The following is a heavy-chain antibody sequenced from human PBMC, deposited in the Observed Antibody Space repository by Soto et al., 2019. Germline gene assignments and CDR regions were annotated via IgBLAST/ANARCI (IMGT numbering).Heavy chain of an antibody. CDR1: GFTFSSYG. Sequence: QVQLVESGGGVVQPGRSLRLSCAASGFTFSSYGMHWVRQAPGKGLEWVAVISYDGSNKYYADSVKGRFTISRDNSKNTLYLQMNSLRAEDTAVYYCAKDYCSGGSCYSGGDGYNLDYWGQGTLVNVSS. D-gene: IGHD2-15*01. J-gene: IGHJ4*02. CDR3: AKDYCSGGSCYSGGDGYNLDY. V-gene: IGHV3-30*18. CDR2: ISYDGSNK.